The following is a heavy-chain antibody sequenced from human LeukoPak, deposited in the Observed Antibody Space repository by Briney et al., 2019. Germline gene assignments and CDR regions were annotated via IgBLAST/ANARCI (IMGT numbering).Heavy chain of an antibody. V-gene: IGHV4-34*01. D-gene: IGHD1-26*01. CDR1: GGSFSGYY. J-gene: IGHJ3*02. CDR2: INHSGST. CDR3: ARGRVGAGDAFDI. Sequence: SETLSLTCAVYGGSFSGYYWSWIRQPPGKVLEWIGEINHSGSTNYNPSLKSRVTISVDTSKNQFSLKLSSVTAADTAVYYCARGRVGAGDAFDIWGQGTMVTVSS.